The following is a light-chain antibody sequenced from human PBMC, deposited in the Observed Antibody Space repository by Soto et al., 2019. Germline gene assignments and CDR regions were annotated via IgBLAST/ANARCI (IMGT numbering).Light chain of an antibody. V-gene: IGLV2-14*01. CDR1: SSDVGGYNY. CDR2: EVS. CDR3: SSYTSSSNLRYV. J-gene: IGLJ1*01. Sequence: QSALTQPASVSGSPGQSITISCTGTSSDVGGYNYVSWYQQHPGKAPKLMIYEVSNRPSGVSNRFSAQKSGNTASLTISGLQAEDEADYYCSSYTSSSNLRYVFGTGTKLTVL.